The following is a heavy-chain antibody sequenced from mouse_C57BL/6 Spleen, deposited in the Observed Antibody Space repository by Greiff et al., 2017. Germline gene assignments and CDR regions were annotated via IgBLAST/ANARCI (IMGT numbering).Heavy chain of an antibody. J-gene: IGHJ2*01. V-gene: IGHV1-22*01. CDR3: APYSNYFDY. CDR1: GYTFTDYN. D-gene: IGHD2-5*01. Sequence: EVQLQQSGPELVKPGASVKMSCKASGYTFTDYNMHWVKQSHGKSLEWIGYINPNNGGTSYNQKFKGKATLTVNKSSSTAYMKLRSLTSEDSAVYYCAPYSNYFDYWGQGTTLTVSS. CDR2: INPNNGGT.